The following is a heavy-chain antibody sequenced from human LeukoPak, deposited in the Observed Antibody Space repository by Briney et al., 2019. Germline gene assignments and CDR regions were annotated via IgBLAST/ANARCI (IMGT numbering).Heavy chain of an antibody. D-gene: IGHD3-9*01. CDR3: VKDMGFDLSKDAFHI. CDR2: ISWDSGSQ. Sequence: GGSLRLSCVVSGFNLDDFAMGWVRQVPGEGMGWVSRISWDSGSQANTAPVKGGLTISKENDKNCLFIQRDILRPQRTPFYYCVKDMGFDLSKDAFHIWGQGTLVTVSS. CDR1: GFNLDDFA. J-gene: IGHJ3*02. V-gene: IGHV3-9*01.